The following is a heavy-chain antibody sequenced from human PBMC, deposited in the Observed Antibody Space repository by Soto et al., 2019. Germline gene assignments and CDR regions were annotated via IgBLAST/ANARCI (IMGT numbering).Heavy chain of an antibody. D-gene: IGHD1-1*01. CDR1: GGSISSGGYF. V-gene: IGHV4-30-2*01. CDR2: IYHSGST. Sequence: SETLSLTCAVSGGSISSGGYFWSWIRQPPGKGLEWIGYIYHSGSTYYNPSLKSRVTISVDRSKNQFSLKLSSVTAADTAVYYCASQKLDVPEYFDYWGQGTLVTVSS. J-gene: IGHJ4*02. CDR3: ASQKLDVPEYFDY.